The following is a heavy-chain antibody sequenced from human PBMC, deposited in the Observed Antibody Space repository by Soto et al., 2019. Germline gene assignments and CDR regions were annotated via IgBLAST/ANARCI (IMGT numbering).Heavy chain of an antibody. CDR3: AHRRLPWVTIFGVVITAPGYYFDY. J-gene: IGHJ4*02. CDR1: GFSLSTSGVG. CDR2: IYWNDDK. V-gene: IGHV2-5*01. D-gene: IGHD3-3*01. Sequence: SGPTLVNPTQTLTLTCTFSGFSLSTSGVGVGWIRQPPGKALEWLALIYWNDDKRYSPSLKSRLTITKDTSKNQVVLTMTNMDPVDTATYYCAHRRLPWVTIFGVVITAPGYYFDYWGQGTPFTVSS.